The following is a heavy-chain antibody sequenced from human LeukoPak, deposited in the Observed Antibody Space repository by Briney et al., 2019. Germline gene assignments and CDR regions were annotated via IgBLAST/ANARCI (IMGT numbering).Heavy chain of an antibody. V-gene: IGHV1-18*01. CDR1: GYTFTSYG. CDR3: ARGTTTLETHQFDY. CDR2: ISAYNGNT. D-gene: IGHD4-23*01. J-gene: IGHJ4*01. Sequence: RASVKVSCKASGYTFTSYGISWVRQAPGQGLEWMGWISAYNGNTNYAQKLQGRVTMTTDTSTSTAYMELRSLRSDDTAVYYCARGTTTLETHQFDYWGHVTLVTVSS.